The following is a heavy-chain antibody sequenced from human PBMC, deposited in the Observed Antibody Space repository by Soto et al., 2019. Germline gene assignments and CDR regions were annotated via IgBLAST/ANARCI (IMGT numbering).Heavy chain of an antibody. J-gene: IGHJ5*02. CDR2: ISAYNGNT. V-gene: IGHV1-18*01. Sequence: QVQLVQSGAEVKKPGASVKVSCRASGYTFTSYGISWVRQAPGQGLEWMGWISAYNGNTNYAQKLQGRVTMTTDTSTSTAYMELRSLRSDDTAVYYCATDYYGSGRLNAHNWFDPWGQGTLVTVSS. CDR1: GYTFTSYG. CDR3: ATDYYGSGRLNAHNWFDP. D-gene: IGHD3-10*01.